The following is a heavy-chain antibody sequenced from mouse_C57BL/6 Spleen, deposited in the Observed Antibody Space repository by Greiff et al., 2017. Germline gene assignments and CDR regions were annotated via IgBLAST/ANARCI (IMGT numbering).Heavy chain of an antibody. V-gene: IGHV1-69*01. J-gene: IGHJ1*03. CDR2: IDPSDSYT. Sequence: QVQLQQPGAELVLPGASVKLSCKASGYTFTSYWMHWVKQRPGPGLEWIGEIDPSDSYTNYNQKFKGKSTLTVDKSSSTAYMQLSSLTSEDSAVYYCARNYGSSHWYFDVWGTGTTVTVSS. D-gene: IGHD1-1*01. CDR1: GYTFTSYW. CDR3: ARNYGSSHWYFDV.